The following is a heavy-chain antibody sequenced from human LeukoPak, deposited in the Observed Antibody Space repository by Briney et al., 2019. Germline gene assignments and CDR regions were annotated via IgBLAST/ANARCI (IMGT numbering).Heavy chain of an antibody. CDR2: ISYDGSNK. V-gene: IGHV3-30-3*01. CDR1: GFTFSSYA. D-gene: IGHD4-17*01. Sequence: GGSLRLSCAAPGFTFSSYAMHWVRQAPGKGLEWVAVISYDGSNKYYADSVKGRFTISRDNSKNTLYLQMNSLRAEDTAVYYCARGAWMSTTLRSVYDYWGQGTLVTVSS. CDR3: ARGAWMSTTLRSVYDY. J-gene: IGHJ4*02.